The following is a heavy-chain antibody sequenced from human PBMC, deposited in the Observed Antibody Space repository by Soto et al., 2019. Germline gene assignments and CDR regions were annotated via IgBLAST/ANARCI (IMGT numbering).Heavy chain of an antibody. J-gene: IGHJ3*02. D-gene: IGHD3-3*01. CDR1: GASISSGSYY. CDR3: ARSIFRGTDAFEI. Sequence: QLQLQESGPGLVQPSQTLSLTCTVSGASISSGSYYWTWIRQHPGKGLEWIGYIYYRGSTYYNPSLKSGITISQATSKNQFSLKMTSVTAADKALYYCARSIFRGTDAFEIWGQGTMVNVSS. CDR2: IYYRGST. V-gene: IGHV4-31*03.